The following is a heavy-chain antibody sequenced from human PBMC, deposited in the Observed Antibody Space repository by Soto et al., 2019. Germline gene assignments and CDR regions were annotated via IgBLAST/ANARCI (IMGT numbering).Heavy chain of an antibody. CDR1: GYSFTSYW. V-gene: IGHV5-10-1*01. J-gene: IGHJ4*02. CDR3: ASQLYHYDSSGYLFDY. D-gene: IGHD3-22*01. CDR2: IDPSDSYT. Sequence: GESLKISCKGSGYSFTSYWISWVRQMPGKGLEWMGRIDPSDSYTNYSPSFQGHVTISADKSISTAYLQWGSLKASDTAMYYCASQLYHYDSSGYLFDYWGQGXLVTVPS.